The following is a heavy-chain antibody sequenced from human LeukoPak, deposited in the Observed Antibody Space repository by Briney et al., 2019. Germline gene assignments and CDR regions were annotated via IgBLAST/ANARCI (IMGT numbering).Heavy chain of an antibody. Sequence: SETLSLTCAVYGGSFSGYYWSWIRQPPGKGLEWIGEINHSGSTNYNPSLKSRVTISVDTSKNQFPLKLSSVTAADTAVYYCARNSVPAAAFDYWGQGTLVTVSS. CDR3: ARNSVPAAAFDY. CDR1: GGSFSGYY. D-gene: IGHD2-2*01. J-gene: IGHJ4*02. CDR2: INHSGST. V-gene: IGHV4-34*09.